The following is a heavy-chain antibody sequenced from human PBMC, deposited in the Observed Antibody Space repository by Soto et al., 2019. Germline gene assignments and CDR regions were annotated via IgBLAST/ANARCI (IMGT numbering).Heavy chain of an antibody. Sequence: SETLSLTCSVSGGSMSEYFWSWIRQSPGKGLEWIGYIYYLGSTDYNPSLKSRVTISVDTSKRQFSLRLTSVTAADTAVYYCARDGYDGSGSPYPAYWGPGNLVT. J-gene: IGHJ4*02. CDR3: ARDGYDGSGSPYPAY. D-gene: IGHD3-10*01. V-gene: IGHV4-59*01. CDR1: GGSMSEYF. CDR2: IYYLGST.